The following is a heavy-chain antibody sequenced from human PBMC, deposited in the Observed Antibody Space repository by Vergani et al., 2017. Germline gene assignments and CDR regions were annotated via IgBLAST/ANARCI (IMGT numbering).Heavy chain of an antibody. CDR1: GDSISSTNYY. CDR2: IYYSGSP. Sequence: QLQLPESGPGLVKPSETLSLTCTVSGDSISSTNYYWAWIRQPPGKGMEWIGNIYYSGSPLYHPSLKSRVTMSVDTSKKQLSLKLMSVTAADTAVYYCARGSRAEGGSGPDKWGQGTLVTVSS. CDR3: ARGSRAEGGSGPDK. V-gene: IGHV4-39*01. D-gene: IGHD6-13*01. J-gene: IGHJ4*02.